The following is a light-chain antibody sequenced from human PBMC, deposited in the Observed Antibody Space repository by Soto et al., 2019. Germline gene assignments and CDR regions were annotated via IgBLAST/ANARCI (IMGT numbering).Light chain of an antibody. J-gene: IGLJ2*01. CDR2: QDD. V-gene: IGLV3-1*01. Sequence: SYELTQPPSVSVSPGQTASVTCSGDKLGDKYVCWYQQKPGQSPVLVIYQDDKRPSGIPERFSGSNSGNTATLTISGTQAMDEADYYCQAWDSSTVVLGGGTKVTVL. CDR3: QAWDSSTVV. CDR1: KLGDKY.